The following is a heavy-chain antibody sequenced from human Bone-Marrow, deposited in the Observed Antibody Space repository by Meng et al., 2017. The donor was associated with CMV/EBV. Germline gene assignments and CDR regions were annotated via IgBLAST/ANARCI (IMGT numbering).Heavy chain of an antibody. CDR3: ARDLRFLEWLLSWGYYYYGMDV. D-gene: IGHD3-3*01. J-gene: IGHJ6*02. CDR2: ISSSSSYI. Sequence: GESLKISCAASGFTFSSYSMNWVRQAPGKGLEWVSSISSSSSYIYYADSVKGRFTISRDNAKNSLYLQMNSLRAEDTAVYYCARDLRFLEWLLSWGYYYYGMDVCGQGTTVTVSS. CDR1: GFTFSSYS. V-gene: IGHV3-21*01.